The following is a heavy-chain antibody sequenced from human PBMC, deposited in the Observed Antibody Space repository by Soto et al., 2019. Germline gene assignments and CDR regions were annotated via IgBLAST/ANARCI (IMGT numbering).Heavy chain of an antibody. V-gene: IGHV1-69*01. CDR3: ARDGIPGYSYGHGALDI. CDR1: GGTFSSYA. Sequence: QVQLVQSGAEVKKPGSSVKVSCKASGGTFSSYAISWVRQAPGQGLEWMGGIIPIFGTANYAQKFQGRVTITADESTSTAYLELSSLRSEDTAVYYCARDGIPGYSYGHGALDIWGQGTMVTVSS. D-gene: IGHD5-18*01. CDR2: IIPIFGTA. J-gene: IGHJ3*02.